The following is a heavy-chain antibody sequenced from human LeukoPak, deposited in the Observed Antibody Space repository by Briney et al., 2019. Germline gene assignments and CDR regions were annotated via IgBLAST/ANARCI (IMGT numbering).Heavy chain of an antibody. CDR3: ARLGGSYYTDY. CDR1: GGSFSGYY. V-gene: IGHV4-34*01. D-gene: IGHD1-26*01. J-gene: IGHJ4*02. Sequence: SETLSLTCAVYGGSFSGYYWSWIRQPPGKGLEWIGEINHSGSTNYNPSLKSRVTISVDTSKNQFSLKLSSVTAADTAVYYCARLGGSYYTDYWGQGTLVTVSS. CDR2: INHSGST.